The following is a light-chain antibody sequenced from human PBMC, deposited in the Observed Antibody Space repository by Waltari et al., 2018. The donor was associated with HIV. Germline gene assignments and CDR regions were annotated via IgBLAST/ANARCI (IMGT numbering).Light chain of an antibody. CDR3: AAWDDSLNGPL. Sequence: QSVLTQPPSVSEAPRQRVTISCSGSISNIGTNAVTWYQQLPGKAPKLLILDGDLLPSGVSDRFSGSKSGTSASLAISGLQSEDEADYYCAAWDDSLNGPLFGGGTKLTVL. J-gene: IGLJ2*01. CDR2: DGD. CDR1: ISNIGTNA. V-gene: IGLV1-36*01.